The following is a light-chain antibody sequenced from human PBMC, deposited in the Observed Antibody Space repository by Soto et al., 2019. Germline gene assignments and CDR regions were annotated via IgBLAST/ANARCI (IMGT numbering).Light chain of an antibody. CDR3: QVWDSGSAHVL. CDR1: NIGSKG. Sequence: SYELTQPPSVSVAPGETARISCGGNNIGSKGVHWYQQKPGQAPVLVIYSDTDLPPVIPERFSGSNSANMATLTISRVEAGDEAAYYCQVWDSGSAHVLFGGGTKVTVL. CDR2: SDT. V-gene: IGLV3-21*01. J-gene: IGLJ2*01.